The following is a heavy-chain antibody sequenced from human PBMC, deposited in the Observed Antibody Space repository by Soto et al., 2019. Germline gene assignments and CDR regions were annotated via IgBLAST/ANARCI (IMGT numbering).Heavy chain of an antibody. CDR3: ARDRSECSGCYGNWFDP. CDR2: ISSSGSSI. V-gene: IGHV3-48*03. CDR1: GFIFSSYE. D-gene: IGHD6-19*01. Sequence: EVQLVESGGGLVQPGGSLRLSCAASGFIFSSYEMNWVRQAPGKGLEWISYISSSGSSIFYADSVKGRFTISRDNGKKSLYLQMNSLRAEDTAVYYCARDRSECSGCYGNWFDPWGQGTLVTVSS. J-gene: IGHJ5*02.